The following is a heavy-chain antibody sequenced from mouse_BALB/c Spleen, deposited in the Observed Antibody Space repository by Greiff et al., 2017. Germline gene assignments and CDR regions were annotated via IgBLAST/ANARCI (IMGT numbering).Heavy chain of an antibody. CDR1: GYAFTNYL. V-gene: IGHV1-54*01. CDR3: ARSIYYDYYYAMDY. CDR2: INPGSGGT. J-gene: IGHJ4*01. D-gene: IGHD2-4*01. Sequence: QVQLQQSGAELVRPGTSVKVSCKASGYAFTNYLIEWVKQRPGQGLEWIGVINPGSGGTNYNEKFKGKATLTADKSSSTAYMQLSSLTSDDSAVYFCARSIYYDYYYAMDYWGQGTSVTVSS.